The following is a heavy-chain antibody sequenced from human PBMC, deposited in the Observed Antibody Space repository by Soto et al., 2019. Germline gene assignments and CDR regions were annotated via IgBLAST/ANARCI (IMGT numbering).Heavy chain of an antibody. V-gene: IGHV3-23*01. CDR1: GFSFSRNA. Sequence: EVQLLESGGGLVQPGGSLRLSCAASGFSFSRNAMSWVRQRPGKGLEWVSAISGGGTATYYADSVKGRFTISRDNSKNTLYLQMNSLRAEDTAVYYCAKGGGAVGGKFGPGSYFPQDSWGQGTLVTVSS. D-gene: IGHD3-10*01. CDR2: ISGGGTAT. J-gene: IGHJ4*02. CDR3: AKGGGAVGGKFGPGSYFPQDS.